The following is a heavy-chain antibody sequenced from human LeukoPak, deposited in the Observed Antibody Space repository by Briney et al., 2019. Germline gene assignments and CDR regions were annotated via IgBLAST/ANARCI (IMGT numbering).Heavy chain of an antibody. Sequence: PSQTLSLTCTFPGGSTSSGGYYWSWIRQHPGKGLEWIGYIYYSGSTYYNPSLKSRVTISVDTSKNQFSLKLSSVTAADTAVYYCARDQTVGITMVRGDKKSYGMDVWGQGTTVTVSS. V-gene: IGHV4-31*03. D-gene: IGHD3-10*01. CDR2: IYYSGST. J-gene: IGHJ6*02. CDR1: GGSTSSGGYY. CDR3: ARDQTVGITMVRGDKKSYGMDV.